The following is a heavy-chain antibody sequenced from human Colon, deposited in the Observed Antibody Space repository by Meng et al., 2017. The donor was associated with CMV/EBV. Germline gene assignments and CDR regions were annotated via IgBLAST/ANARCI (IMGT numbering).Heavy chain of an antibody. V-gene: IGHV3-23*01. CDR2: MTGAAGST. CDR1: GFSFTDYA. J-gene: IGHJ4*02. Sequence: GGSLRLSCAASGFSFTDYAMSWVRQAPGKGLEWVSTMTGAAGSTYYADSVRGRFTISRDTPKNTLFLQMNTVIGDDTAIYYCAKGNLGNGDLDYWGQGTLVTVSS. CDR3: AKGNLGNGDLDY. D-gene: IGHD4-17*01.